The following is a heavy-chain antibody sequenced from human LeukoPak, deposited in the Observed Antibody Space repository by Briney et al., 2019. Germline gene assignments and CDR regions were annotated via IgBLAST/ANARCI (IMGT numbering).Heavy chain of an antibody. V-gene: IGHV4-59*12. CDR1: GGYISSYY. CDR3: ARDSSAPRSYFALDV. J-gene: IGHJ6*01. D-gene: IGHD6-19*01. CDR2: IYYSGST. Sequence: SETLSLTCTVSGGYISSYYWSWIRQPPGEGLEWIAYIYYSGSTYYNPSLKSRVTISVDTSKNQFSLKLSSVTAADTAIYYCARDSSAPRSYFALDVWGQGTTVTVSS.